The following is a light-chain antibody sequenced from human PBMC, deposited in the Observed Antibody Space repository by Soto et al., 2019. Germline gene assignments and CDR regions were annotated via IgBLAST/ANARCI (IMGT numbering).Light chain of an antibody. Sequence: EIVLTQSPGTLSLSPGERATLSCRASQSVSASYVAWYQQKPGQGPRLLIYGASSRATGIPDRFSGSGSGTDFTLTISRLEPDDFAVYYCQQYGGSHGTFGQGTKVEIK. J-gene: IGKJ1*01. CDR1: QSVSASY. CDR2: GAS. V-gene: IGKV3-20*01. CDR3: QQYGGSHGT.